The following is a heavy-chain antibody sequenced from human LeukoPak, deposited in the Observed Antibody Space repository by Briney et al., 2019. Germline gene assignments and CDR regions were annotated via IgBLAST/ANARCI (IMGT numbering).Heavy chain of an antibody. CDR1: GFTFDDYA. V-gene: IGHV3-9*01. D-gene: IGHD2-2*01. CDR2: ISWNSGSI. Sequence: GGSLSLSCAASGFTFDDYAMQWVWLAPGEGLEWVSGISWNSGSIGYADSVKGRFTISRDNAKNSLYLQMNSLRAEDTALYYCAKDRYCSSTSCYYGFDPWGQGTLVTVSS. CDR3: AKDRYCSSTSCYYGFDP. J-gene: IGHJ5*02.